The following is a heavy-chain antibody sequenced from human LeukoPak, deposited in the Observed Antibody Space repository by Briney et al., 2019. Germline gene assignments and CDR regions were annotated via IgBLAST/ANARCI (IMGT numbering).Heavy chain of an antibody. V-gene: IGHV1-69*13. J-gene: IGHJ4*02. D-gene: IGHD4-11*01. CDR2: IIPIFGTA. CDR3: ARGLDYRSQDYYFDY. Sequence: SVKVSFKASGGTFSSYAISWVRQAPGQGLEWMGGIIPIFGTANYAQKFQGRVTITADESTSTAYMELSSLRSEDTAVYYCARGLDYRSQDYYFDYWGQGTLVTVSS. CDR1: GGTFSSYA.